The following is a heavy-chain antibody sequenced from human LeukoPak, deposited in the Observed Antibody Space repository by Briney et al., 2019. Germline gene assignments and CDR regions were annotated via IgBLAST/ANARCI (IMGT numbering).Heavy chain of an antibody. CDR2: IYYSGST. V-gene: IGHV4-39*01. CDR3: ARGSGGSWKYYFDY. Sequence: ASETLSLTCTVSGGSISSSSYYWGWIRQPPGNGLEWIGSIYYSGSTYYNPSLKSRVAISVDTSKNQFSLKLSSVTAADTAVYYCARGSGGSWKYYFDYWGQGTLVTVSS. CDR1: GGSISSSSYY. D-gene: IGHD2-15*01. J-gene: IGHJ4*02.